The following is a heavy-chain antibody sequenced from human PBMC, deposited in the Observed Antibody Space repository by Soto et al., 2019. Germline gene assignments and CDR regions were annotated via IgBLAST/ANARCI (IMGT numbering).Heavy chain of an antibody. Sequence: SETLSLTCTVSGVSIHNSHSFWGWIRQPPGKGLEFIGPVYYNGGAHYNSSLKSRVTISVDTANNQVSLRMRSLTAADTAVYYCGRVVEGATRHTDLDSWGQGTLVTVSS. D-gene: IGHD2-21*01. CDR1: GVSIHNSHSF. CDR3: GRVVEGATRHTDLDS. CDR2: VYYNGGA. V-gene: IGHV4-39*01. J-gene: IGHJ5*01.